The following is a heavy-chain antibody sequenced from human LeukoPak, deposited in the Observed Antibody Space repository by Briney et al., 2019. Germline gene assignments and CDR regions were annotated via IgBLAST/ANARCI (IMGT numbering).Heavy chain of an antibody. J-gene: IGHJ6*02. D-gene: IGHD3-22*01. CDR2: IGTAGDT. CDR1: GFTFSSYD. V-gene: IGHV3-13*01. Sequence: GGSLRLSCAASGFTFSSYDMHWVRQATGKGLEWVSAIGTAGDTYYPGSVKGRFTISRENAKNSLYLQMNSLRAGDTAVYYCARAVQDSSGYPGSGMDVWGQGTTVTVSS. CDR3: ARAVQDSSGYPGSGMDV.